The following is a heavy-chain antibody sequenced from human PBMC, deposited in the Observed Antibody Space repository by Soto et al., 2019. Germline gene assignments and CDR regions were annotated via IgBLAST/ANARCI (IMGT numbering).Heavy chain of an antibody. CDR2: VSDSGGST. CDR3: ARTIVGGVVHAFDF. Sequence: EVQLLESGGGLVQPGGSLRLSCAASGFTFSSYAMNWVRQAPGQGLEWVSTVSDSGGSTYYADSVQGRFTISRDNSKNTLFLHMHSLGAEDTAIYYCARTIVGGVVHAFDFWGQGTLVTVSS. D-gene: IGHD1-26*01. CDR1: GFTFSSYA. V-gene: IGHV3-23*01. J-gene: IGHJ4*02.